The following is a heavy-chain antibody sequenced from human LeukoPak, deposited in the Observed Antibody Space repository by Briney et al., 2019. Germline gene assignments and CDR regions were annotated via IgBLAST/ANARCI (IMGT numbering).Heavy chain of an antibody. D-gene: IGHD6-13*01. V-gene: IGHV2-5*01. Sequence: SGPTLVNPTQTLTLTCTFSGFSLSTSGVGVGWIRQPPGKALEWLALIYWNDDKRYSPSLKSRLTITKDTSKNQVVLTMTNMDPVDTATYYCAHALTIIAAAGTWWFDPWGQGTLVTVSS. J-gene: IGHJ5*02. CDR1: GFSLSTSGVG. CDR3: AHALTIIAAAGTWWFDP. CDR2: IYWNDDK.